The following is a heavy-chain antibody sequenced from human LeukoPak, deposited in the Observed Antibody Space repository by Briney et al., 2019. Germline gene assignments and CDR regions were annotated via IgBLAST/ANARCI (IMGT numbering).Heavy chain of an antibody. CDR2: ISPDSVEK. CDR3: ARKRGVGVDTNAFDI. V-gene: IGHV1-2*02. CDR1: GYTFSDYY. J-gene: IGHJ3*02. Sequence: SSVKVSCKASGYTFSDYYMHWVRQAPAQGLEWMAWISPDSVEKKYAQKFQGRVTMTRDTSISTAYMELSRLTSDDTAVYYCARKRGVGVDTNAFDIWGQGTMVTVSS. D-gene: IGHD3-3*01.